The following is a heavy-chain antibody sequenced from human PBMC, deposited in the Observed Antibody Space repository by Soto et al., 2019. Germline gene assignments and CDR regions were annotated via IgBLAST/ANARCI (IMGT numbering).Heavy chain of an antibody. Sequence: QVQLVQSGAEVKKPGSSVKVSFKASGGTFSSYDISWVRQSPGQGLEWMGGIIPIFGTANYAQKFQGRVTITADESTSTAYMELSSLRSEDTAVYYCAREGYSDGHPDLDYWGQGTLVTVSS. V-gene: IGHV1-69*12. CDR3: AREGYSDGHPDLDY. J-gene: IGHJ4*02. D-gene: IGHD5-18*01. CDR1: GGTFSSYD. CDR2: IIPIFGTA.